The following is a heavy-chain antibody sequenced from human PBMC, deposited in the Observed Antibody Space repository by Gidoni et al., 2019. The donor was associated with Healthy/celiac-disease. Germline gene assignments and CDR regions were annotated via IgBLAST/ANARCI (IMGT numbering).Heavy chain of an antibody. Sequence: ELQLLESGGGLVQPGGSLRLSCAASGFTFSSYALSWVRQAPGKGLEWVSAISGSGGSTYYADSVKGRFTISRDNSKNTLYLQMNSLRAEDTAVYYCAKTIYYDSSGYYYPGFDYWGQGTLVTVSS. V-gene: IGHV3-23*01. CDR2: ISGSGGST. J-gene: IGHJ4*02. CDR1: GFTFSSYA. CDR3: AKTIYYDSSGYYYPGFDY. D-gene: IGHD3-22*01.